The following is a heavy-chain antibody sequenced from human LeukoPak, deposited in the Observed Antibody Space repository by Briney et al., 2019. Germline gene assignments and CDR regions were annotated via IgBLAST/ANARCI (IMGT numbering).Heavy chain of an antibody. Sequence: ASVKVSCKASGYTFTSYAMNWVRQAPGQGLEWMGWINTNTGNPTYTQGFTGRFVFSLDTSVSTAYLQISSLKAEDTAVYYCARGSYYGSGSYYSAFDIWGQGTMVTASS. V-gene: IGHV7-4-1*02. CDR1: GYTFTSYA. CDR2: INTNTGNP. J-gene: IGHJ3*02. CDR3: ARGSYYGSGSYYSAFDI. D-gene: IGHD3-10*01.